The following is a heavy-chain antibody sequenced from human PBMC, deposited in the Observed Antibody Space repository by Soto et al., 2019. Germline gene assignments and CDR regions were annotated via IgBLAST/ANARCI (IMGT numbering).Heavy chain of an antibody. Sequence: GGSLRLSCAASGFTVSSNYMSWVRQAPGKGLEWVSVIYSGGSTYYADSVKGRFTISRDNSKNTLYLQMNSLRAEDTAVYYCAREDASAYLDAFDIWGQGTMVTVSS. V-gene: IGHV3-53*01. CDR3: AREDASAYLDAFDI. D-gene: IGHD3-16*01. CDR2: IYSGGST. J-gene: IGHJ3*02. CDR1: GFTVSSNY.